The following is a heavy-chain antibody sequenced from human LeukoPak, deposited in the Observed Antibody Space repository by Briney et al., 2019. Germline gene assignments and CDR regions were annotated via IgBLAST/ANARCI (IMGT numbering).Heavy chain of an antibody. CDR2: ISSSSSYI. D-gene: IGHD2-15*01. Sequence: GGSLRLSCAASGFTFSNYNMNWVRQAPGKGLEWVSSISSSSSYIYYADSVKGRFTISRGNAKSSLSLQMNSLRAEDTAVYYCCGSEGYDSPTNWFDPWGQGTLVTVSS. V-gene: IGHV3-21*01. CDR3: CGSEGYDSPTNWFDP. CDR1: GFTFSNYN. J-gene: IGHJ5*02.